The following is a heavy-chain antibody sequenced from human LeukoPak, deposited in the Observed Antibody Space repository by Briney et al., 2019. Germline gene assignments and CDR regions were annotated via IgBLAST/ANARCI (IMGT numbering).Heavy chain of an antibody. CDR2: INHSGST. Sequence: PSETLSLTCAVYGGSFSGYYWSWIRQPPGKGLEWIGEINHSGSTNYNPSLKSRVTISVDTSKNQFSLKLSSVTAADTAVYYCARVRQSLAAAGKVFDYWGQGTLVTVSS. CDR1: GGSFSGYY. J-gene: IGHJ4*02. CDR3: ARVRQSLAAAGKVFDY. D-gene: IGHD6-13*01. V-gene: IGHV4-34*01.